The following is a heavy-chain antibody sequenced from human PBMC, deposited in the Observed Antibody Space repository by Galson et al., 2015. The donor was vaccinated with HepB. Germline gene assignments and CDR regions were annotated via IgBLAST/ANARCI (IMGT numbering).Heavy chain of an antibody. CDR1: GYTFTTYA. CDR2: ISAYNGDT. J-gene: IGHJ6*02. D-gene: IGHD2/OR15-2a*01. Sequence: SVKVSCKASGYTFTTYAISWVRQAPGQGLEWMGWISAYNGDTDYAQKLQGRVTMTTDTSTSTAYMELRSLRSDDTAVYYCARDLIGSTADLYYYYGMDVWGQGTTVTVSS. V-gene: IGHV1-18*04. CDR3: ARDLIGSTADLYYYYGMDV.